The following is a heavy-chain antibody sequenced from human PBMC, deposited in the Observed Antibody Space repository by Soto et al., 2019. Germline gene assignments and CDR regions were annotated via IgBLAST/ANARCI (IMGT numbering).Heavy chain of an antibody. CDR1: GGSISSYY. D-gene: IGHD6-19*01. V-gene: IGHV4-59*01. Sequence: PSETLSLTCTVSGGSISSYYWSWIRQPPGKGLEWIGYIYYSGSTNYNPSLKSRVTISVDTSKNQFSLKLSSVTAADTAVYYCARDKSWLGYGMDVWGQGTTVTVSS. CDR2: IYYSGST. CDR3: ARDKSWLGYGMDV. J-gene: IGHJ6*02.